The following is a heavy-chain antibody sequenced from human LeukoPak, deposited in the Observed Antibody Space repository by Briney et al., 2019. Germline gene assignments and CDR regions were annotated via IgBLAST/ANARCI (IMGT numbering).Heavy chain of an antibody. J-gene: IGHJ5*02. CDR1: GFTISSYA. Sequence: PGGSLRLSCAASGFTISSYAMSWVRQAPGKGLEWVSTISGSGKSTYYADSVKGRFTVSRDNSKITVYLQMNSLRAEDTAVYYCARAYYYGSSGYYYGPWGQGTLVTVSS. CDR3: ARAYYYGSSGYYYGP. V-gene: IGHV3-23*01. CDR2: ISGSGKST. D-gene: IGHD3-22*01.